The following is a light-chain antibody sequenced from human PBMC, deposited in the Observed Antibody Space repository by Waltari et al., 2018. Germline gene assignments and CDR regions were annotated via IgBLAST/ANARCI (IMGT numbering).Light chain of an antibody. CDR3: ATWDDTLSGWV. CDR1: NSNIGNNA. Sequence: QSVLTQPPSVSGVPRQRVTISCSGSNSNIGNNAVAWYQQIPGRAPKLLIYYNDLLSSGVSDRFSGSKSGSSASRAISGLQSEDEADYYCATWDDTLSGWVFGGGTKLTVL. CDR2: YND. V-gene: IGLV1-36*01. J-gene: IGLJ3*02.